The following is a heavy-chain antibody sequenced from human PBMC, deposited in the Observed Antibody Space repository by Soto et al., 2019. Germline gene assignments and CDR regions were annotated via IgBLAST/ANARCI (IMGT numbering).Heavy chain of an antibody. V-gene: IGHV3-23*01. CDR3: AKVFYYYDSSGYYYFDY. CDR2: ISGSGSTI. J-gene: IGHJ4*02. CDR1: GFTFSSYA. D-gene: IGHD3-22*01. Sequence: EVQLLESGGGLVQPGGSLRLSCAASGFTFSSYAVIWVRQAPGKGPEWISSISGSGSTIYYADSVKGRFTISRDNSKNTLYLQMSSLRAEDTAVYYCAKVFYYYDSSGYYYFDYWGQGTLVTVSS.